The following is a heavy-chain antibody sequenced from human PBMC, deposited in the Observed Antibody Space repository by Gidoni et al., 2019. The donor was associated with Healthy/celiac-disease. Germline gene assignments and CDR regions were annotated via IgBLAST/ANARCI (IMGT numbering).Heavy chain of an antibody. CDR3: ARDLDYYDSSGYYGC. D-gene: IGHD3-22*01. CDR1: GFTFCSYG. Sequence: QVQLVESGGGVVQSGRSMRLSCAASGFTFCSYGMHWVRQAPGKGLEWVAVIWYDGSNKYYADSVKGRFTIARDNSKNTLYLQMNSLRAEDTAVYYCARDLDYYDSSGYYGCWGQGTLGHRLL. CDR2: IWYDGSNK. J-gene: IGHJ4*02. V-gene: IGHV3-33*01.